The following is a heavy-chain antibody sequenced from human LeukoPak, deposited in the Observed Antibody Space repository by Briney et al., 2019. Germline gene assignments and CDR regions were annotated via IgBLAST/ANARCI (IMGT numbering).Heavy chain of an antibody. V-gene: IGHV4-34*01. Sequence: TSETLSLTCAVYGGSFSGYYWSWIRQPPGKGLEWIGEINHSGSTNYNPSLKSRVTISVDTSKNQFSLKLSSVTAADTAVYYCARGAPYCGGDCNDYWGQGTLVTVSS. D-gene: IGHD2-21*02. CDR3: ARGAPYCGGDCNDY. CDR2: INHSGST. J-gene: IGHJ4*02. CDR1: GGSFSGYY.